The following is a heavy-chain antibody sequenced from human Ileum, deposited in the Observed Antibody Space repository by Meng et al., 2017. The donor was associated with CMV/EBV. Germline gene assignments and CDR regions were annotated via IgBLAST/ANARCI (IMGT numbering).Heavy chain of an antibody. D-gene: IGHD4-17*01. Sequence: GESLKISCAASGFTFSHYSMNWVRQAPGKGLEWVSSISDTSTYIYYADSVEGRFTISRDNAKNSLYLQMNSLRGEDTAVYYCVRDGNYGAYDYWGQGTPVTVSS. CDR2: ISDTSTYI. CDR1: GFTFSHYS. J-gene: IGHJ4*02. V-gene: IGHV3-21*01. CDR3: VRDGNYGAYDY.